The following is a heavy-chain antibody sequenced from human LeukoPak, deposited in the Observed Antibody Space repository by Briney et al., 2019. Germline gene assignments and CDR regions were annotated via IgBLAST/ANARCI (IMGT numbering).Heavy chain of an antibody. V-gene: IGHV1-18*01. CDR3: ARVRGYYDSSGPRDY. Sequence: AASVKVSCKASGYTFTSYGISWVRQAPGQGLEWMGWISAYNGNTNYAQKLQGRVAMTTDTPTSTAYMELRSLRSDDTAVYYCARVRGYYDSSGPRDYWGQGTLVTVSS. CDR1: GYTFTSYG. CDR2: ISAYNGNT. D-gene: IGHD3-22*01. J-gene: IGHJ4*02.